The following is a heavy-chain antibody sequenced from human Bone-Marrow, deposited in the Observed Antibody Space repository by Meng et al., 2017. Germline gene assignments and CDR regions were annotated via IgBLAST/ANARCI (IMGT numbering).Heavy chain of an antibody. D-gene: IGHD2/OR15-2a*01. Sequence: QVQLQQWGAGLLKPSETLSLTCAVSGGSISSGGYSWSWIRQPPGKGLEWVGYIYHSGSTHYNPSLKSRVIMSVDTSKNQFSLKLYSVTAADTAVYYCARARTTNQSKYRNAYNWFDPWGQGTLVTVSS. CDR3: ARARTTNQSKYRNAYNWFDP. CDR2: IYHSGST. J-gene: IGHJ5*02. V-gene: IGHV4-30-2*01. CDR1: GGSISSGGYS.